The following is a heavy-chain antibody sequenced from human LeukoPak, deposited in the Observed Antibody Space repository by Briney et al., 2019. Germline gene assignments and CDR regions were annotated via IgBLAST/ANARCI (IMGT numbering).Heavy chain of an antibody. CDR3: ARDGGPRAYYYYDSTLGDY. CDR1: GGSISSSSYY. CDR2: IYDSGNT. J-gene: IGHJ4*02. Sequence: PSETLSLTCTVSGGSISSSSYYWGWIRQPPGKGLEWIGNIYDSGNTYYNPSLKSRVTIALDTSKNQFSLKLSSVTAADTAVYYCARDGGPRAYYYYDSTLGDYWGQGTLVTVSS. D-gene: IGHD3-22*01. V-gene: IGHV4-39*07.